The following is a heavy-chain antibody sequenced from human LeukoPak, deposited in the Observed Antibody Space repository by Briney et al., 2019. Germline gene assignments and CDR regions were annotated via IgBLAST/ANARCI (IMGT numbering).Heavy chain of an antibody. CDR1: GFTFSSHW. CDR2: INSDGSST. J-gene: IGHJ5*02. V-gene: IGHV3-74*01. CDR3: ARVKLATQTAWFDP. Sequence: SGGSLRLSCAASGFTFSSHWMHWVRQAPGKGLVWVSRINSDGSSTSYADSVKGRLTISRDNAKNTLYLQMNSLRAEDTAVYYCARVKLATQTAWFDPWGQGTLVTVSS. D-gene: IGHD6-13*01.